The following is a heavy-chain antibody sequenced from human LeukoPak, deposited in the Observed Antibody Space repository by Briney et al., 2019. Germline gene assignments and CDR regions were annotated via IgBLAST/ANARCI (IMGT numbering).Heavy chain of an antibody. CDR1: GFTFSSYA. D-gene: IGHD6-19*01. V-gene: IGHV3-23*01. CDR3: AKWLVGRYFQH. J-gene: IGHJ1*01. Sequence: GGSLRLSSAASGFTFSSYAMSWVRQAPGKGLEWVSAISGSGGSTYYADSVKGRFTISRDNSKNTLYLQMNSLRAEDTAVYYCAKWLVGRYFQHWGQGTLVTVSS. CDR2: ISGSGGST.